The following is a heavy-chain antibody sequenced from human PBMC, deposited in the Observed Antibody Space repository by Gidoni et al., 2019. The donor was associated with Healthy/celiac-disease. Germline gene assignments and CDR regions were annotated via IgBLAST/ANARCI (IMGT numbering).Heavy chain of an antibody. Sequence: QVQLVESGGGLVKPGVSLRLSCPASGFTFSDYYMSWIRQAPGKGLEWVSYISSSGSTIYYADSVKGRVTISRDNAKNSLYLQMNSRRAEDTAVYYCARDTWELGAFDIWGQGTMVTVSS. CDR1: GFTFSDYY. CDR3: ARDTWELGAFDI. CDR2: ISSSGSTI. D-gene: IGHD1-26*01. J-gene: IGHJ3*02. V-gene: IGHV3-11*01.